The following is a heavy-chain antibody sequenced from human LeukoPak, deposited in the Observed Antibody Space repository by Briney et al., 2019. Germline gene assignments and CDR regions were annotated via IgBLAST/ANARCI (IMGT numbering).Heavy chain of an antibody. J-gene: IGHJ4*02. CDR3: GKARYDSSGYYTYFDY. Sequence: GGSLRLSCAASGFTFSSYAMTWVRQAPGKGLDWVSTISSSGYNTYYADSVKGRFTISRDNSKNTLYLQMSSLRTEDTAVYYCGKARYDSSGYYTYFDYWGQGTLVTVSS. CDR1: GFTFSSYA. V-gene: IGHV3-23*01. CDR2: ISSSGYNT. D-gene: IGHD3-22*01.